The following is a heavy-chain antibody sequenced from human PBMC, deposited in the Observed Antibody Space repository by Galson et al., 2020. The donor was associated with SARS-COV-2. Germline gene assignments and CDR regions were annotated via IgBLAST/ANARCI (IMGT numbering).Heavy chain of an antibody. V-gene: IGHV3-11*01. CDR2: ISSSGSTI. J-gene: IGHJ6*02. CDR1: GFTFSDYY. D-gene: IGHD3-9*01. Sequence: GESLQISCAASGFTFSDYYMSWIRQAPGKGLEWVSYISSSGSTIYYADSVKGRFTISRDNAKNSLYLQMNSLRAEDTAVYYCARDRTPLRYFDWSSYYYYGMDVWGQGTTVTVSS. CDR3: ARDRTPLRYFDWSSYYYYGMDV.